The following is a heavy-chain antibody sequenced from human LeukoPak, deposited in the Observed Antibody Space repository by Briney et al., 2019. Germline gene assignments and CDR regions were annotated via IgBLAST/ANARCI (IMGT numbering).Heavy chain of an antibody. CDR3: AKHPGGYLYGALDY. Sequence: GGSLRLSCAASGFTFTTYWMHWVRQVPGKGLVWVARIKGDGSSTRHADSMKGRFTISRDNAKNTLYLQMNSLRTEDTAVYYCAKHPGGYLYGALDYWGQGTLVTVSS. D-gene: IGHD5-18*01. J-gene: IGHJ4*02. CDR2: IKGDGSST. CDR1: GFTFTTYW. V-gene: IGHV3-74*01.